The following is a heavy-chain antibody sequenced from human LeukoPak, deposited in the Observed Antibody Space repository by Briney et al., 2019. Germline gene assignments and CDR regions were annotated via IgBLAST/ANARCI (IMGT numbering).Heavy chain of an antibody. D-gene: IGHD6-19*01. Sequence: ASVKVSCKASGGTFGSYAISWVRQAPGQGLEWMGGIIPIFGTANYAQKFQGRVTITADKSTSTAYMELSSLRSEDTAVYYCAREGVAVAGTYFDYWGQGTLVTVSS. V-gene: IGHV1-69*06. CDR3: AREGVAVAGTYFDY. CDR1: GGTFGSYA. J-gene: IGHJ4*02. CDR2: IIPIFGTA.